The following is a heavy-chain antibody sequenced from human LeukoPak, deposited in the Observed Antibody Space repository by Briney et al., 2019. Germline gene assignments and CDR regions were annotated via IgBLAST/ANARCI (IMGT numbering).Heavy chain of an antibody. J-gene: IGHJ4*02. Sequence: PGGSLRLSCAASGFTFSPYSMNWVRQAPGKGLEWVSLISSSSSYIYYADSVKGRFTISRDNSKNMVWLQINSPTAEDTATYYCAKDGNWARFEDWGQGTLVTVSS. CDR2: ISSSSSYI. CDR1: GFTFSPYS. D-gene: IGHD7-27*01. CDR3: AKDGNWARFED. V-gene: IGHV3-21*04.